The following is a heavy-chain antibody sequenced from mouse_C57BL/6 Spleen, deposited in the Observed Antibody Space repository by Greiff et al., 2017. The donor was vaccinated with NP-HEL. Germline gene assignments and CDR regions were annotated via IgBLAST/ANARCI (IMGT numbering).Heavy chain of an antibody. CDR2: ISDGGSYT. CDR3: ARDDYDGYFS. Sequence: EVQVVESGGGLVKPGGSLKLSCAASGFTFSSYAMSWVRQTPEKRLEWVATISDGGSYTYYPDNVKGRFTISRDNAKNNLYLQMSHLKSEDTAMYYCARDDYDGYFSWGQGTTLTVSS. V-gene: IGHV5-4*01. D-gene: IGHD2-3*01. J-gene: IGHJ2*01. CDR1: GFTFSSYA.